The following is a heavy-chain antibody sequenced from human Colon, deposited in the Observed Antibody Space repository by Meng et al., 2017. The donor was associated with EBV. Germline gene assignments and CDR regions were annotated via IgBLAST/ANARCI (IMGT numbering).Heavy chain of an antibody. Sequence: QVQLQESGPGRVKPSQTLSLTCTASGGPVSSGGYYWTWIRQHPGKGLEWFGHIYYSGSTFYNPSPKRRVIISIDTSKNQFSLNLRSVTAADTAVYYCARVSSGWDYFDYWGQGTLVTVSS. V-gene: IGHV4-31*03. CDR2: IYYSGST. D-gene: IGHD6-19*01. J-gene: IGHJ4*02. CDR1: GGPVSSGGYY. CDR3: ARVSSGWDYFDY.